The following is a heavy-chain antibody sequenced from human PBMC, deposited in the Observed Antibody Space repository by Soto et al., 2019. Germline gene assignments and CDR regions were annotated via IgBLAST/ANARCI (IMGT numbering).Heavy chain of an antibody. CDR2: IYYSGSP. D-gene: IGHD6-13*01. CDR1: GGSISSGGYY. J-gene: IGHJ6*03. Sequence: QVQLQESGPGLVKPSQTLSLTCTVSGGSISSGGYYWSWIRQHPGKGLDWIGYIYYSGSPYYNPSLKSRVTISVDTSKNQFSLKLSSVTAAATAVYYCARGDSSSWPDMDVCGKGTTVTVSS. V-gene: IGHV4-31*03. CDR3: ARGDSSSWPDMDV.